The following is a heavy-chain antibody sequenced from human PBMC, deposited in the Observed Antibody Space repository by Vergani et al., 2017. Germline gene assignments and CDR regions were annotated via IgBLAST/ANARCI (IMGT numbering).Heavy chain of an antibody. J-gene: IGHJ5*02. CDR2: IKQDGSEK. Sequence: EVQLVESGGDFVQPGGSLTLSCAASGFNVGHYWMSWVRQAPGKGLEWVANIKQDGSEKYYVDFVKGRFTISRDNAKNSLYLQMNSLRAEDTAVYYCARRLGPQGWFDPWGQGTLVTVSS. CDR1: GFNVGHYW. D-gene: IGHD5/OR15-5a*01. CDR3: ARRLGPQGWFDP. V-gene: IGHV3-7*01.